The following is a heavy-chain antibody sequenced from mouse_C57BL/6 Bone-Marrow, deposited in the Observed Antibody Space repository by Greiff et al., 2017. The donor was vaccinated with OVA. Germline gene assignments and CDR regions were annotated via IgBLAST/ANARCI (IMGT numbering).Heavy chain of an antibody. CDR1: GYAFSSYW. J-gene: IGHJ4*01. V-gene: IGHV1-80*01. D-gene: IGHD1-1*01. Sequence: QVQLQQSGAELVKPGASVKISCKASGYAFSSYWMNWVKQRPGKGLEWIGQLYPGDGDTNYNGKFKGKATLTADKSSSTAYMQLSSLTSEDSAVYFCARKGYYGSSYAMDYWGQGTSVTVSS. CDR2: LYPGDGDT. CDR3: ARKGYYGSSYAMDY.